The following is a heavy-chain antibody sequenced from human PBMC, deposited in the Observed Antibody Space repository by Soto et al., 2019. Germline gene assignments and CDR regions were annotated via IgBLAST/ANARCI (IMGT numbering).Heavy chain of an antibody. J-gene: IGHJ4*02. Sequence: PGESLKISCKGSGFRFTDYWIAWVRQMPGKGLEWMGIIYPDDSDTRYSPSFQGQVTISADRSISTAYLQWSGLKPSDTAMYYCARQGNGAEGFDYWGQGTLVTVSS. V-gene: IGHV5-51*01. CDR2: IYPDDSDT. D-gene: IGHD4-17*01. CDR3: ARQGNGAEGFDY. CDR1: GFRFTDYW.